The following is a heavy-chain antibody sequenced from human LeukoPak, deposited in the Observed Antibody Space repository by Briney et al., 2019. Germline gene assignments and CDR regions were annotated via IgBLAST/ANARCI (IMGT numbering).Heavy chain of an antibody. D-gene: IGHD6-19*01. CDR1: GYTFITYY. Sequence: GASVKLSCKASGYTFITYYIHWVRQPPGLGLEWMGIINPSGGSTTYAQKFQGRVTVTLDTSTSTVYMDLSSLRSEDTAVYYCATLAVAGVNWFDPWGQGTLVTVSS. V-gene: IGHV1-46*01. CDR2: INPSGGST. J-gene: IGHJ5*02. CDR3: ATLAVAGVNWFDP.